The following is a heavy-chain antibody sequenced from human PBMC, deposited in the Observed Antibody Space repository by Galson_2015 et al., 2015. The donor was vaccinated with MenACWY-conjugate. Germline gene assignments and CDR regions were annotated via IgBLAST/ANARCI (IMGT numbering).Heavy chain of an antibody. D-gene: IGHD2-15*01. CDR3: AKDLRIIFQLVFDL. V-gene: IGHV3-23*01. CDR1: GFRFGDYA. CDR2: ISGSGGST. J-gene: IGHJ4*02. Sequence: SLRLSCAGSGFRFGDYAMTWVRQAPGKELEWISTISGSGGSTYYADSVKGRFTISRDNSKNTLFLQMTSLRADDTAIYYCAKDLRIIFQLVFDLWGQGTLVTVSS.